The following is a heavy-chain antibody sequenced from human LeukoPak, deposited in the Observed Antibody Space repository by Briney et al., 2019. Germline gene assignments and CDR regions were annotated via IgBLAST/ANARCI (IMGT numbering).Heavy chain of an antibody. Sequence: GGSLRLSCAASGFTFSSYGMPWVRQAPGKGLEWVAVISYDGSNKYYADSVKGRFTISRDNSKNTLYLQMNSLRAEDTAVYYCAKVGSGWYVDYWGQGTLVTVSS. CDR2: ISYDGSNK. D-gene: IGHD6-19*01. J-gene: IGHJ4*02. V-gene: IGHV3-30*18. CDR1: GFTFSSYG. CDR3: AKVGSGWYVDY.